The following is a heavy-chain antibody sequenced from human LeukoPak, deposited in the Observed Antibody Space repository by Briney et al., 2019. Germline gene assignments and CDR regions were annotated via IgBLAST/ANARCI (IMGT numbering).Heavy chain of an antibody. V-gene: IGHV4-39*07. D-gene: IGHD6-13*01. CDR1: GGSISSSNSY. J-gene: IGHJ6*03. Sequence: SETLSLTCTVSGGSISSSNSYWGWIRQPPGKGLEWIGEINHSGSTNYNPSLKSRVTISVDTSKNQFSLKLSSVTAADTAVYYCARGSAAAGTSYYYMDVWGKGTTVTVSS. CDR3: ARGSAAAGTSYYYMDV. CDR2: INHSGST.